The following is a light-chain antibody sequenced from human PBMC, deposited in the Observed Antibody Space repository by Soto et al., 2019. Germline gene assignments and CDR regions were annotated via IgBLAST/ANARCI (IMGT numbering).Light chain of an antibody. J-gene: IGKJ3*01. CDR1: QSVNLN. CDR2: GAS. Sequence: EIMMTQSPGTLSVSPGDGATLSCTASQSVNLNLAWYQQKPGQSPRRLLYGASTRATGSPVRFRGSGSGTEFPLALSSLQSEDSAGYCCHQYNSWPRGTFGPGTKVEIK. V-gene: IGKV3-15*01. CDR3: HQYNSWPRGT.